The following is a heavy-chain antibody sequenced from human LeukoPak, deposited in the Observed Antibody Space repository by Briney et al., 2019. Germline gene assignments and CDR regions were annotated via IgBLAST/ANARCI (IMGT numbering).Heavy chain of an antibody. V-gene: IGHV3-23*01. D-gene: IGHD3-22*01. J-gene: IGHJ5*02. CDR1: GFIFNNYG. CDR3: AKGSSGYFADL. CDR2: ISNDGGGT. Sequence: HPGGSLRLSCAASGFIFNNYGLIWVRQAPGKGLEWVSAISNDGGGTQYADFVEGRFTISRDNSKNTLFLQMSSLRAEDAALYYCAKGSSGYFADLWGQGTLVNVSS.